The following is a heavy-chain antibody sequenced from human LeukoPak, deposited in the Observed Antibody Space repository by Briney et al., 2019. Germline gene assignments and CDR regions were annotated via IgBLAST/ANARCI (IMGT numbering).Heavy chain of an antibody. D-gene: IGHD2-2*01. J-gene: IGHJ5*02. CDR2: INHSGST. CDR1: GGSFSGYY. V-gene: IGHV4-34*01. CDR3: ASPLGYCSSISCVDP. Sequence: PSETLSLTCAVYGGSFSGYYWSWIRQPPGKGLEWIGEINHSGSTNYNPSLKSRATISVDTSKNQFSLKLSSVTAADTAVYYCASPLGYCSSISCVDPWGQGTLVTVSS.